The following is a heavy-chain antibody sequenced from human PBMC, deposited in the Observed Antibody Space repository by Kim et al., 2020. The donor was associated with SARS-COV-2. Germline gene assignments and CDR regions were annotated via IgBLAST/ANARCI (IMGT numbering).Heavy chain of an antibody. Sequence: ASVKVSCKVSGYTLTELSMHWVRQAPGKGLEWMGGFDPEDGETIYAQKFQGRVTMTEDTSTDTAYMELSSLRSEDTAVYYCATVSTVTTIDYYGMDVWGQGTTVTVSS. D-gene: IGHD4-4*01. CDR1: GYTLTELS. V-gene: IGHV1-24*01. CDR2: FDPEDGET. J-gene: IGHJ6*02. CDR3: ATVSTVTTIDYYGMDV.